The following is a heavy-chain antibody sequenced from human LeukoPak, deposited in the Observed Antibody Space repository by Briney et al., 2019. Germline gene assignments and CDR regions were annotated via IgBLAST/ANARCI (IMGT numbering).Heavy chain of an antibody. J-gene: IGHJ4*02. V-gene: IGHV3-64D*06. D-gene: IGHD3-9*01. CDR3: VLTSDFLTGLIEGPMNKGFDY. CDR2: ISGTGGST. Sequence: GGSLRLSCSASGFTFSSYALHWVRQAPGKGLEYVSGISGTGGSTYYADSVKGRFTISRDNSKNTLYLQMSSLRAEDTAVYYCVLTSDFLTGLIEGPMNKGFDYWGQGTLVTVSS. CDR1: GFTFSSYA.